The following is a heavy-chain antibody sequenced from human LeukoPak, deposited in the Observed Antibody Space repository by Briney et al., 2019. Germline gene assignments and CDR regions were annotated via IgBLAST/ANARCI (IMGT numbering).Heavy chain of an antibody. D-gene: IGHD6-19*01. Sequence: PSETLSLTCTVPGSSISSYYYRWIRQPPGKGLELIGDIDYSGSTNYNPSLKSRVTISIDTAKKQFSLKLSSVTAADTAVYFCARRASSSGFLWFDPWGQGTLVTVSS. J-gene: IGHJ5*02. CDR1: GSSISSYY. CDR3: ARRASSSGFLWFDP. V-gene: IGHV4-59*08. CDR2: IDYSGST.